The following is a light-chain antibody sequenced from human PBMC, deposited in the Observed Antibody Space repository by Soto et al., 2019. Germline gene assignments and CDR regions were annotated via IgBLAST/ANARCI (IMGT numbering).Light chain of an antibody. Sequence: DIQMTQSPSSLSASVGDRVTTTCRASQSISSYLNWYQQKPGKAPNLLIYSASSLHSGVPSRFSGSGSGTDFSLIISSLQPEDFATYYCQQSSSNPLTFGGGTRVE. J-gene: IGKJ4*01. CDR1: QSISSY. V-gene: IGKV1-39*01. CDR3: QQSSSNPLT. CDR2: SAS.